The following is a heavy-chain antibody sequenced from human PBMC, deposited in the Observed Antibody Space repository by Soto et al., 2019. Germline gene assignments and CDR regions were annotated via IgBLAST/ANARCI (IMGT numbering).Heavy chain of an antibody. CDR1: GFTFSTYA. V-gene: IGHV3-23*01. CDR2: ILHDETP. CDR3: AKDLFPTSGQRFFFES. J-gene: IGHJ4*02. D-gene: IGHD2-21*01. Sequence: GSLRLSCAASGFTFSTYAMTWFRQAPGRGLEWVSTILHDETPFYTDSVKGRFTISRDNVRGMLYLQMNGLRVEDAALYFCAKDLFPTSGQRFFFESWGQGSLVTSPQ.